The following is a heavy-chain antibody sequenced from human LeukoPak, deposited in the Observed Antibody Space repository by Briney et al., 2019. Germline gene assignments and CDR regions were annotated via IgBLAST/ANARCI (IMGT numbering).Heavy chain of an antibody. CDR1: GFSFSNYE. CDR2: ISSSGSTI. Sequence: GGSLRLSCAASGFSFSNYEMNWVRQAPGKGLEWVSYISSSGSTIYYADSVKGRFTISRDNAKNSLYLQMNSLRAEDTAVYYCARDQYYYGSGILMDVWGKGTTVTVSS. CDR3: ARDQYYYGSGILMDV. D-gene: IGHD3-10*01. J-gene: IGHJ6*04. V-gene: IGHV3-48*03.